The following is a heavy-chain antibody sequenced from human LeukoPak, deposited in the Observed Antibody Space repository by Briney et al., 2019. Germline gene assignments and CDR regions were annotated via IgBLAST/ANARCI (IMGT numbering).Heavy chain of an antibody. J-gene: IGHJ6*03. CDR3: ARLPPPPRGYSHYYYYMDV. D-gene: IGHD5-18*01. V-gene: IGHV4-34*01. CDR2: INHSGST. Sequence: SSETLSLTCAVYGGSFSGYYWSWIRQPPGKGLEWIGEINHSGSTDYNPSLKSRVTISVDTSKNQFSLKLSSVTAADTAVYYCARLPPPPRGYSHYYYYMDVWGKGTTVTISS. CDR1: GGSFSGYY.